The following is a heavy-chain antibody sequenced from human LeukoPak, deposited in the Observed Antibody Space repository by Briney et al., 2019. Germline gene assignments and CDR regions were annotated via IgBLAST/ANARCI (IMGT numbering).Heavy chain of an antibody. D-gene: IGHD3-16*01. CDR3: ARDEGMGQYYFDY. V-gene: IGHV1-69*01. CDR1: GGTFSSYA. J-gene: IGHJ4*02. CDR2: IIPIFGTA. Sequence: GSSVKISCKASGGTFSSYAISWVRQAPGQGLEWMGGIIPIFGTANYAQKFQGRVTITADESTSTAYMELSSLRSEDTAVYYCARDEGMGQYYFDYWGQGTLVTVSS.